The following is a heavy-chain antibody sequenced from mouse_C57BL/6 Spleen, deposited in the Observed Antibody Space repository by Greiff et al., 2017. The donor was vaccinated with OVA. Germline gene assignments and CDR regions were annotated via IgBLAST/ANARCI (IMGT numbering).Heavy chain of an antibody. Sequence: VQRVESGAELVRPGTSVKVSCKASGYAFTNYLIEWVKQRPGQGLEWIGVINPGSGGTNYNEKFKGKATLTADKSSSTAYMQLSSLTSEDSAVYFCARSGFDYWGQGTTLTVSS. V-gene: IGHV1-54*01. CDR1: GYAFTNYL. J-gene: IGHJ2*01. CDR3: ARSGFDY. CDR2: INPGSGGT.